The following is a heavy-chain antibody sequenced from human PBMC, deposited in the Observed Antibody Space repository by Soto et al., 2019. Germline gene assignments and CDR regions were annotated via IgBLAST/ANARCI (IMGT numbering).Heavy chain of an antibody. Sequence: SGGSLRLSCAASGFTFSTYGMVWVRQAPGKGLEWVADIWFDGSYKYYGDSVKGRFTISRDNSKNTLYLQMDRLRAEDTAVYYCARGIAARTSGHYYGMDVWGQGTTVTVSS. D-gene: IGHD6-6*01. J-gene: IGHJ6*02. V-gene: IGHV3-33*01. CDR3: ARGIAARTSGHYYGMDV. CDR1: GFTFSTYG. CDR2: IWFDGSYK.